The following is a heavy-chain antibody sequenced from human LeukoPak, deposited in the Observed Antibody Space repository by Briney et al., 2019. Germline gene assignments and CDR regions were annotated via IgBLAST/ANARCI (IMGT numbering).Heavy chain of an antibody. Sequence: RTGGSLRLSCAASGFTFGDTWMNWVRQVPGQGLEWVANIKQDGGEKFYVASVKGRFTISRDNGKSSLYLQMNSLRAEDTALYYCATSYDMGWLIGYWGQGTLVTVSS. D-gene: IGHD3/OR15-3a*01. CDR1: GFTFGDTW. V-gene: IGHV3-7*03. J-gene: IGHJ4*02. CDR2: IKQDGGEK. CDR3: ATSYDMGWLIGY.